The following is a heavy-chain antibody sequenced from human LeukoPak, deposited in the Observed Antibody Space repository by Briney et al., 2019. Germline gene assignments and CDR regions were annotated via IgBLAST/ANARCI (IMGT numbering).Heavy chain of an antibody. D-gene: IGHD5-12*01. J-gene: IGHJ3*01. CDR2: IKSKTDGGTT. CDR3: TTDDVLDIVV. Sequence: PGGSLRLSCAASGFTFSSYAMSWVRQAPGKGLEWVGRIKSKTDGGTTDYAAPVKGRFTISRDDSKNTLYLQMNSLKTEDTAVYYCTTDDVLDIVVWGQGTMVTVSS. CDR1: GFTFSSYA. V-gene: IGHV3-15*01.